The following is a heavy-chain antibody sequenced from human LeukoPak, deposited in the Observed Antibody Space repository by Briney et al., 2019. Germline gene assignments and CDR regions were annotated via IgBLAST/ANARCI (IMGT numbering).Heavy chain of an antibody. CDR1: GFTFSSYS. V-gene: IGHV3-74*01. J-gene: IGHJ4*02. CDR3: ARDQYSYGSVDY. Sequence: QSGGSLRLSCAASGFTFSSYSMNWVRQAPGKGLVWVSRINSDGSSTSYADSVKGRFTISRDNAKNTLYLQMNSLRAEDTAVYYCARDQYSYGSVDYWGQGTLVTVSS. D-gene: IGHD5-18*01. CDR2: INSDGSST.